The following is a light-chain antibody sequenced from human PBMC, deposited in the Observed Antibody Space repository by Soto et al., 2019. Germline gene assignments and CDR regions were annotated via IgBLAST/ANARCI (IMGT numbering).Light chain of an antibody. CDR2: GAS. CDR3: QQYVTSPCA. Sequence: EIVLTQSPGTLSLSPGERATLSCRASQSVSSSFLAWYQQKPGQAPRLLIYGASNRATGIPDRFSGSGSGTDFTLTISRLEPEEFAVYYCQQYVTSPCAFGQATKVAIE. V-gene: IGKV3-20*01. CDR1: QSVSSSF. J-gene: IGKJ1*01.